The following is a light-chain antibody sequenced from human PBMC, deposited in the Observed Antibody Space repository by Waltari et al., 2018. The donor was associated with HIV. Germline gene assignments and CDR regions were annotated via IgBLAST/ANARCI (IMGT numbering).Light chain of an antibody. CDR3: QRTYNAPT. Sequence: DIQMTQSPSSLSASVGDSVTITCQASQDITNYVNWYQQKPGQPPKLLIYWASTRESGVPDRFSGSGSGTDFTLTISSLQPEDVATYYGQRTYNAPTFGGGTKVEIK. CDR2: WAS. J-gene: IGKJ4*01. V-gene: IGKV1-27*01. CDR1: QDITNY.